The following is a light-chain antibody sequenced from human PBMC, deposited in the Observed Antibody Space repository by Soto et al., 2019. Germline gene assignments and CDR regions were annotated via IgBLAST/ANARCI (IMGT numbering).Light chain of an antibody. J-gene: IGKJ4*01. CDR1: QSVAGN. Sequence: EIVMTQSPATLSVSPGETATLSCRASQSVAGNLAWYQHKPGQPPRLLIHGVSTRATGVPARFSGSGSETDFSLTISSLQLEDFALYYCQQSNNWPPLTFGGGTKVEIK. CDR3: QQSNNWPPLT. V-gene: IGKV3-15*01. CDR2: GVS.